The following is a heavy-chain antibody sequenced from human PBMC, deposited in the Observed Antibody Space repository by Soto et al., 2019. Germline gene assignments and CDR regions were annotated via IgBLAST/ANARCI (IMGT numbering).Heavy chain of an antibody. V-gene: IGHV3-33*01. CDR3: ARDAWIAAADYYFDY. CDR2: IWYDGSNK. D-gene: IGHD6-13*01. J-gene: IGHJ4*02. Sequence: QVQLVESGGGVVQPGRSLRLSCAASGFTFSSYGMHWVRQAPGKGLEWVAVIWYDGSNKYYADSVKGRFTISRDNSKNTLYLQMNILRAEDTAVYYCARDAWIAAADYYFDYWGQGTLVTVSS. CDR1: GFTFSSYG.